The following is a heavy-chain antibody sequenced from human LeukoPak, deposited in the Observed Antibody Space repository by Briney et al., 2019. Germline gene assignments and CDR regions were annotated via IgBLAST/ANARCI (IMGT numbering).Heavy chain of an antibody. D-gene: IGHD3-22*01. V-gene: IGHV1-24*01. CDR1: GYTLTELS. CDR2: FDPEDGET. CDR3: AMGDSSGYYSFDY. J-gene: IGHJ4*02. Sequence: GASVTVSFKVSGYTLTELSMHWVRQAPGKGLEWMGGFDPEDGETIYAQKFQGRVTMTEDTSTDTAYMELSSLRSEDTAVYYCAMGDSSGYYSFDYWGQGTLVTVSS.